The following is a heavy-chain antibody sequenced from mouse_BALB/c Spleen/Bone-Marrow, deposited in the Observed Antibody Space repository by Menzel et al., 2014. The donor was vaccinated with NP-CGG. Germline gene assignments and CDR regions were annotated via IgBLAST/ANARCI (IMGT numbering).Heavy chain of an antibody. V-gene: IGHV3-8*02. CDR1: GDSITNSY. CDR3: ARGNGYHFDY. D-gene: IGHD1-2*01. Sequence: EVHLVESGPSLVKPSQTLSLTCSVTGDSITNSYWNWIRKFPGNKLEYMGYISYSGNAYYNPSLKSRISLTRDTSKNQYYLQLNSVTTEDTATYFCARGNGYHFDYWGQGTTLSLSS. J-gene: IGHJ2*01. CDR2: ISYSGNA.